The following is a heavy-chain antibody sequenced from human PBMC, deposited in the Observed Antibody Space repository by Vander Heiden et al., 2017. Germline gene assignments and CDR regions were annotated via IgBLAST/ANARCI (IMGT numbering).Heavy chain of an antibody. CDR1: GFTFSSYS. CDR3: ARGGSFGSGWFSFLY. V-gene: IGHV3-21*01. Sequence: EVQLVESGGGLVKPGGSLSLPCAASGFTFSSYSMNWVRQAPGKGLEWVSSISSSSSYIYYADSVKGRFTISRDNAKNSLYLQMNSLRAEDTAVYYCARGGSFGSGWFSFLYWGQGTLVTVSS. J-gene: IGHJ4*02. CDR2: ISSSSSYI. D-gene: IGHD6-19*01.